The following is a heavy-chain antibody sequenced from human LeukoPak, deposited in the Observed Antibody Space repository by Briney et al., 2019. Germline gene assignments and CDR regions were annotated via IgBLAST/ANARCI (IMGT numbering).Heavy chain of an antibody. V-gene: IGHV3-21*01. Sequence: GGSLRLSCAASGITFSNYAMNWVRQAPGKGLEWVSSITSSSDYTYYADSVKGRFTISRDNAKDSLYLQMNSLRAEDTAVYYCARSIVATINFGVWGQGTLVTVSS. CDR3: ARSIVATINFGV. CDR1: GITFSNYA. J-gene: IGHJ4*02. CDR2: ITSSSDYT. D-gene: IGHD5-12*01.